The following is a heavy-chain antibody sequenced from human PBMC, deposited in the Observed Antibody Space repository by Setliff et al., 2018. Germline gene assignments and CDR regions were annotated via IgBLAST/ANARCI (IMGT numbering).Heavy chain of an antibody. Sequence: GESLKISCKGSGYSFTSYWIGWVRQMPGKGLEWMGIICPGDSDTRYSPSFQGQVTISADKSISTAYLQWSSLKASDTAMYYCARHHPPGIAVAGTLDYWGQGTLVTVSS. D-gene: IGHD6-19*01. J-gene: IGHJ4*02. CDR1: GYSFTSYW. V-gene: IGHV5-51*01. CDR2: ICPGDSDT. CDR3: ARHHPPGIAVAGTLDY.